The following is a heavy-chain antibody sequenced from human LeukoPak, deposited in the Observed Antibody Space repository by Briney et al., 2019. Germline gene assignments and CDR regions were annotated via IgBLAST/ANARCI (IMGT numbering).Heavy chain of an antibody. Sequence: SETLSLTCTVSGGSISSYYWSWIRQPPGKGLEWIGYIYCSGSTNYNPSLKSRVTISVDTSKNQFSLKLSSVTAADTAVYYCARVSGYSYGTFDYWGQGTLVTVSS. J-gene: IGHJ4*02. CDR2: IYCSGST. D-gene: IGHD5-18*01. V-gene: IGHV4-59*01. CDR1: GGSISSYY. CDR3: ARVSGYSYGTFDY.